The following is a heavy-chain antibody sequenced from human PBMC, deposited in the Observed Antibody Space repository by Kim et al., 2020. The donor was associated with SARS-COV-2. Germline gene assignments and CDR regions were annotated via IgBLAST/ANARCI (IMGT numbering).Heavy chain of an antibody. CDR3: ARDYDFWSGPYYYYYYMDV. CDR2: INTNTGNP. J-gene: IGHJ6*03. D-gene: IGHD3-3*01. Sequence: ASEKVSCKASGYTFTSYAMNWVRQAPGQGLEWMGWINTNTGNPTYAQGFTGRFVFSLDTSVSTAYLQISSLKAEDTAVYYCARDYDFWSGPYYYYYYMDVWGKGTTVTVSS. CDR1: GYTFTSYA. V-gene: IGHV7-4-1*02.